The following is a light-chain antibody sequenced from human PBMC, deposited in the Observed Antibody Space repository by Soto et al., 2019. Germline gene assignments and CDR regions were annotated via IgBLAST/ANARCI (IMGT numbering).Light chain of an antibody. CDR1: SSDVGGYDY. CDR2: EVS. Sequence: QSALTQPASVSGSPGQSITISCTGTSSDVGGYDYVSWFQQHPGKAPKLMISEVSSRPSGVSNRFSGSKSGNTASLTISGLQAEDEADYYCSSYTSSSTWVFGGGTKLTVL. V-gene: IGLV2-14*01. CDR3: SSYTSSSTWV. J-gene: IGLJ3*02.